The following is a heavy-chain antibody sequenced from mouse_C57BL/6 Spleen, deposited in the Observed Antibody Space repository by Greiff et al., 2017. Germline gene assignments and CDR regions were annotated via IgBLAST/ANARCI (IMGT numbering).Heavy chain of an antibody. Sequence: EVKLQESGPGLVKPSQSLSLTCSVTGYSITSGYYWNWIRQFPGNKLEWMGYISYDGSNNYNPSLKNRISITRDTSKNQFFLKLNSATTEDTATYYCAREGTGSHFDYWGQGTTLTVSS. CDR2: ISYDGSN. D-gene: IGHD4-1*01. V-gene: IGHV3-6*01. J-gene: IGHJ2*01. CDR3: AREGTGSHFDY. CDR1: GYSITSGYY.